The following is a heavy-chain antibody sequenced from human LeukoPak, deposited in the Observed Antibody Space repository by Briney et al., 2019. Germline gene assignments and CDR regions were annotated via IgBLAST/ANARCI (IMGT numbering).Heavy chain of an antibody. Sequence: PGGALRLSCAASGFTFDDYAMHWVRQAPGKGLEWVSLISGDGGSTYYAESVKGRFTISRANSKNSLYLQMNSLRTEDTALYYCAKAYIAVAGTDFFDYWGQGTLVTVSS. D-gene: IGHD6-19*01. CDR3: AKAYIAVAGTDFFDY. CDR2: ISGDGGST. J-gene: IGHJ4*02. CDR1: GFTFDDYA. V-gene: IGHV3-43*02.